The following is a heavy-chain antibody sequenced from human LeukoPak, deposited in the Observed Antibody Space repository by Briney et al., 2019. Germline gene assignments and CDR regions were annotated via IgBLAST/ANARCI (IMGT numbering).Heavy chain of an antibody. Sequence: PGGSLRLSCAASGFTFSSYAMHWVRQAPGKGLEWVAVISYDGSNKYYADSVKGRFTISRDNSKNTLYLQMNSLRAEDTAVYYCASWTPAYGMDVWGQGTTVTVSS. CDR2: ISYDGSNK. CDR3: ASWTPAYGMDV. V-gene: IGHV3-30-3*01. D-gene: IGHD3/OR15-3a*01. J-gene: IGHJ6*02. CDR1: GFTFSSYA.